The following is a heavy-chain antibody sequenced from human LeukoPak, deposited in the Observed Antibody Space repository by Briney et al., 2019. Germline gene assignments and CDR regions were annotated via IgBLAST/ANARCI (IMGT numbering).Heavy chain of an antibody. J-gene: IGHJ4*02. V-gene: IGHV3-15*01. CDR1: GFTFTSYA. Sequence: GGSLRLSCAASGFTFTSYAMSWVRQAPGKGLEWVGRIKTETDGGTIDYAAPVKGRFTISRDDSKNTLYLQMNSLKTEDTAVYYCTTPQLWLRGALGYWGQGTLVTVPS. CDR2: IKTETDGGTI. CDR3: TTPQLWLRGALGY. D-gene: IGHD5-18*01.